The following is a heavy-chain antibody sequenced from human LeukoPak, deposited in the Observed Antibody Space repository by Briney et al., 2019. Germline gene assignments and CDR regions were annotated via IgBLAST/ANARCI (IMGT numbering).Heavy chain of an antibody. CDR2: INSDGSST. CDR3: AELGITMIGGV. J-gene: IGHJ6*04. Sequence: GGSLRLSCAASGFIFSNYWIHWVRQTPGKGPVWVSRINSDGSSTSYADSVEGRFTISRDNAKNSLYLQMNSLRAEDTAVYYCAELGITMIGGVWGKGTTVTISS. D-gene: IGHD3-10*02. V-gene: IGHV3-74*01. CDR1: GFIFSNYW.